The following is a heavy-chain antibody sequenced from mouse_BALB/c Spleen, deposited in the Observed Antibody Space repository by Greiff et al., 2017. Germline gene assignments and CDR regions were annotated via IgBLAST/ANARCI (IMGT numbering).Heavy chain of an antibody. Sequence: LQQPGSELVRPGASVKLSCKASGYTFTSYWMHWVKQRPGQGLEWIGNIYPGSGSTNYDEKFKSKATLTVDTSSSTAYMQLSSLTSEDSAVYYCTRKEYGNYVGAMDYWGQGTSVTVSS. D-gene: IGHD2-10*02. CDR2: IYPGSGST. J-gene: IGHJ4*01. CDR3: TRKEYGNYVGAMDY. V-gene: IGHV1S22*01. CDR1: GYTFTSYW.